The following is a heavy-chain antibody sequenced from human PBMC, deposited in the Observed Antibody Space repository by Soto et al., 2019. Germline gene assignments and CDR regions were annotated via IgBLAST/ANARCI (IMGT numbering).Heavy chain of an antibody. V-gene: IGHV3-15*01. Sequence: EVQLVESGGGLVKPGGSLRLSCAASGFTISNVWMSWVRQAPGKGLEWVARIKSESDGGAADYAAPVKGRFTVSRDDSRNTLYLQMNSLKDDDTAVYYCTTDRRKLVPAQFDNWGQGTLVSVSS. CDR1: GFTISNVW. CDR3: TTDRRKLVPAQFDN. D-gene: IGHD6-6*01. J-gene: IGHJ4*02. CDR2: IKSESDGGAA.